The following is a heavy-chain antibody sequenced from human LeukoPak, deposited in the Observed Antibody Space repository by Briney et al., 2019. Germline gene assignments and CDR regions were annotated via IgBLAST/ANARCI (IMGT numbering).Heavy chain of an antibody. CDR3: AKDRGYDLGPDY. V-gene: IGHV3-30*18. Sequence: GGSLRLSCAASGFTFSSYGMHWVRQAPGMGLEWVAVISYDGSNKYYADSVKGRFTISRDNSKNTLYLQMNSLRAEDTAVYYCAKDRGYDLGPDYWGQGTLVTVSS. D-gene: IGHD5-12*01. CDR2: ISYDGSNK. CDR1: GFTFSSYG. J-gene: IGHJ4*02.